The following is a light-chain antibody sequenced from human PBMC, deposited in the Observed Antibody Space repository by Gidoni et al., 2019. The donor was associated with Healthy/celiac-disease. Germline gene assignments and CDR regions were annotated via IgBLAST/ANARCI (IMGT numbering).Light chain of an antibody. CDR3: QQYYSTPCS. Sequence: DIVMPQSPDSLAVSLGERATINCKSSQSVLYSSNNKNYLAWYQQKPGQPPKLLIYWAATRESGVPDRFSGSGSGTDVTLTISSLQAEDVAVYYCQQYYSTPCSFGQGTKLEIK. V-gene: IGKV4-1*01. CDR1: QSVLYSSNNKNY. J-gene: IGKJ2*04. CDR2: WAA.